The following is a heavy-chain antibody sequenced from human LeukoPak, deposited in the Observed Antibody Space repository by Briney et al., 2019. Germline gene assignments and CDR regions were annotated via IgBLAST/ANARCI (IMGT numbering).Heavy chain of an antibody. CDR1: GYTFTSYA. D-gene: IGHD3-22*01. J-gene: IGHJ4*02. CDR2: INTNTGNP. CDR3: ARGTAIRDYYDSSGQFNY. Sequence: ASVKVSCKASGYTFTSYAMNWVRQAPGQGLEWMGWINTNTGNPTYAQGFTGRFVFSLDTAVSTAYLQISSLKAEDTAVYYRARGTAIRDYYDSSGQFNYWGQGTLVTVSS. V-gene: IGHV7-4-1*02.